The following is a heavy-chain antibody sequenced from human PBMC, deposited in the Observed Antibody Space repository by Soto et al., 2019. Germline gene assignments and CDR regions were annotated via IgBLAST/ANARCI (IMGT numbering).Heavy chain of an antibody. V-gene: IGHV3-48*03. CDR2: ISLSGTTI. CDR3: AREGGFDWFYP. J-gene: IGHJ5*02. CDR1: GFTFSDYE. Sequence: PGGSLRLSCAASGFTFSDYEMNWVRQAPGKGLEWVSYISLSGTTIHYADSVKGRFTISRDNAKNSVYLQMNSLRVEDTAIYYCAREGGFDWFYPWGQGTMVNV.